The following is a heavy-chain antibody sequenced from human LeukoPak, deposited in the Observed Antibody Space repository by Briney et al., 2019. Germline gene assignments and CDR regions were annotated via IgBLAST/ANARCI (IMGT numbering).Heavy chain of an antibody. D-gene: IGHD3-10*01. V-gene: IGHV3-30-3*01. J-gene: IGHJ5*02. CDR1: GFTFSSYA. Sequence: GGSLRLSCAASGFTFSSYAMHWVRQAPGKGLEWVAVISYDGSNEYYADSVKGRFTISRDNSKNTLYLQMNSLRAEDTAVYYCARGRGSGSYYNSPGWFDPWGQGTLVTVSS. CDR2: ISYDGSNE. CDR3: ARGRGSGSYYNSPGWFDP.